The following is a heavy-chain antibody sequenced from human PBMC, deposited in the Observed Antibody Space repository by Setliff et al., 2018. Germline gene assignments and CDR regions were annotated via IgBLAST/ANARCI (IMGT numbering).Heavy chain of an antibody. V-gene: IGHV3-7*01. J-gene: IGHJ3*02. CDR1: GFTFSNYW. Sequence: PGGSLRLSCAASGFTFSNYWMSWVRQAPGKGLEWVANIKQDGSEKYYVDSVKGRFTISRDNAKNSLYLQMNSLRAEDTAVYYCARDRRRVFDAFDIWGQGTMVTVSS. CDR2: IKQDGSEK. D-gene: IGHD6-6*01. CDR3: ARDRRRVFDAFDI.